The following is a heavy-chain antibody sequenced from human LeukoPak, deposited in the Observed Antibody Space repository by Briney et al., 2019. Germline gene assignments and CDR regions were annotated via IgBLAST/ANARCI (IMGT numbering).Heavy chain of an antibody. CDR3: AKDRSPGWFDP. Sequence: GGSLRLSCAASGFTVSSNYMSWVRQAPGKGLEWVSVIYSGGSTYYADSVKGRFTISRDYAKNTLYLQMDSLRVEDTAMYYCAKDRSPGWFDPWGQGTLVTVSS. D-gene: IGHD6-13*01. CDR2: IYSGGST. J-gene: IGHJ5*02. CDR1: GFTVSSNY. V-gene: IGHV3-53*01.